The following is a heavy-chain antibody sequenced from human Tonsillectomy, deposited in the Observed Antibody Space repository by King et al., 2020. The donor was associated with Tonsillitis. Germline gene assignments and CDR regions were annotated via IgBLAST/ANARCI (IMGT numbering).Heavy chain of an antibody. Sequence: QLVQSGAEVKKPGESLKISCKGSGYSFTSYWIGWVRQMPGKGLEWMGIIYPVDSETRYIPSFQGQVTISADKSISTAYLQWSSLKASDTAIYYCAKSNYDFDYYYGMDVWGQGTTVTVSS. J-gene: IGHJ6*02. D-gene: IGHD3-3*01. CDR1: GYSFTSYW. V-gene: IGHV5-51*01. CDR2: IYPVDSET. CDR3: AKSNYDFDYYYGMDV.